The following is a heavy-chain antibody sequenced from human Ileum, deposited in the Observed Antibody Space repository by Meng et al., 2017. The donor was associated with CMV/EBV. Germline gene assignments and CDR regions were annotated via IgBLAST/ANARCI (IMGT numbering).Heavy chain of an antibody. J-gene: IGHJ4*02. CDR1: GYTFTGYY. V-gene: IGHV1-2*02. CDR2: INPKSGGT. D-gene: IGHD6-6*01. CDR3: TSGAGVGDSSSGLADY. Sequence: ASVKVSCKASGYTFTGYYMQWVRQAPGQGLEWMGWINPKSGGTKYAQNFQGRVTRTRDTSISTAYMGLNRLRSDDTAVYYCTSGAGVGDSSSGLADYWGQGTLVTVSS.